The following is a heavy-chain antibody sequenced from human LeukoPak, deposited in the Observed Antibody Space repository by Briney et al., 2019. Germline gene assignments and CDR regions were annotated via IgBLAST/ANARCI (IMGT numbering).Heavy chain of an antibody. CDR3: ARDQQNYYDSSGH. Sequence: QPGGSLRLSCAASGFTVSSNYMSWVRQAPGKGLEWVSVIYSGGSTYYTDSVKGRFTISRDNSKNTLYLQMSSLRAEDTAVYYCARDQQNYYDSSGHWGQGTLVTVSS. CDR1: GFTVSSNY. CDR2: IYSGGST. V-gene: IGHV3-66*02. J-gene: IGHJ4*02. D-gene: IGHD3-22*01.